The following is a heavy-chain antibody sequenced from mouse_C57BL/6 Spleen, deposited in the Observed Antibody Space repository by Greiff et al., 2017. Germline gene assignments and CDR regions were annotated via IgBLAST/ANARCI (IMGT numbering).Heavy chain of an antibody. J-gene: IGHJ4*01. Sequence: EVQLQESVAELVRPGASVKLSCTASGFNIKNTYMHWVKQRPEQGLEWIGRIDPANGNTKYAPKFQGKATITADTSSNTAYLQRSSLTSEDTAIYYCARRGDYYGSSPYYYAMDYWGQGTSVTVSS. D-gene: IGHD1-1*01. CDR2: IDPANGNT. CDR3: ARRGDYYGSSPYYYAMDY. CDR1: GFNIKNTY. V-gene: IGHV14-3*01.